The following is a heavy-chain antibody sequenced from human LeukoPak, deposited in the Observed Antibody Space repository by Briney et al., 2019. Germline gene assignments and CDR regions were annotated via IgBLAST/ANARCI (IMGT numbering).Heavy chain of an antibody. CDR2: IYTGGST. V-gene: IGHV3-53*04. D-gene: IGHD1-26*01. CDR1: GFTVSSNY. Sequence: GGSLRLSCAASGFTVSSNYMSWVRQAPGKGLEWVAVIYTGGSTYYAESVEGRFTISRHNSKNTLYLQMNSLRADDTAVYYCARDRPGGGELDFDYWGQGTLVTVSS. CDR3: ARDRPGGGELDFDY. J-gene: IGHJ4*02.